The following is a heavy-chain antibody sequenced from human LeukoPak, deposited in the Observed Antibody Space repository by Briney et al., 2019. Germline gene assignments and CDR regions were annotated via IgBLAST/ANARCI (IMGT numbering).Heavy chain of an antibody. V-gene: IGHV3-48*03. J-gene: IGHJ4*02. CDR3: ARGTQSPVSGYFDF. D-gene: IGHD3-10*01. CDR2: ISRTGTTM. Sequence: GGSLRLSCAASGFTFSSYDMNWVRQAPGKGLEWVSYISRTGTTMQYADSVRGRFTIARDNAKNSLYLQMNGLRAEDTAVYYCARGTQSPVSGYFDFWGQGTLVTVSS. CDR1: GFTFSSYD.